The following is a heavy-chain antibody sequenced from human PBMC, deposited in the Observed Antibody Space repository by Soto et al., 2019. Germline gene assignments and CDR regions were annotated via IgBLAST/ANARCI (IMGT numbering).Heavy chain of an antibody. Sequence: QVQLVESGGGVVQPGRSLRLSCAASGFPFSSYGMHWVRQAPGKGLEWVALIWYDGSNEYYADSVKGRFTISRDNSKNTLYLQMNSLRAEDTAVYYCARAYGANSYYFDYWGQGTLVTVSS. V-gene: IGHV3-33*01. J-gene: IGHJ4*02. CDR1: GFPFSSYG. D-gene: IGHD4-17*01. CDR2: IWYDGSNE. CDR3: ARAYGANSYYFDY.